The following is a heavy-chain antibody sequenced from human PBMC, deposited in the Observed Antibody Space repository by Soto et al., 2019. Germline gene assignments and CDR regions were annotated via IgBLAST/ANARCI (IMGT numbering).Heavy chain of an antibody. D-gene: IGHD3-3*01. Sequence: VASVKVSCKASGYTFTSYGISWVRQAPGQGLEWMGWISAYNGTTNYAQKLQGRVTMTTDTSTSTASMELRSLRSDDTAVYYCARAEVTIFGVVIYYYYGMDVWGQGTTVTVSS. V-gene: IGHV1-18*01. J-gene: IGHJ6*02. CDR1: GYTFTSYG. CDR2: ISAYNGTT. CDR3: ARAEVTIFGVVIYYYYGMDV.